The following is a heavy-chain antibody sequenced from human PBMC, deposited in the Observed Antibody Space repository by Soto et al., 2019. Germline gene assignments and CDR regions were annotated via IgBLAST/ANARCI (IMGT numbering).Heavy chain of an antibody. V-gene: IGHV3-30*03. CDR1: GFTFSSYG. CDR2: ISYDGSNK. CDR3: AIRDY. J-gene: IGHJ4*02. Sequence: QPGGSLRLSCAASGFTFSSYGMHWVRQAPGKGLEWVAVISYDGSNKYYADSVKGRFTISRDNSKNTLYLQMNSLRAEDTAVYYCAIRDYWGQGTLVTVSS.